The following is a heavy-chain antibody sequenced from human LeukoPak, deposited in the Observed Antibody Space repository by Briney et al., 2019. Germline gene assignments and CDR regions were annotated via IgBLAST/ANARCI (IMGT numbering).Heavy chain of an antibody. D-gene: IGHD2-21*02. V-gene: IGHV4-28*01. J-gene: IGHJ6*02. CDR2: IYYSGTT. CDR3: AGSYCGGDCNSFYYYGMDV. CDR1: GYSISSSHW. Sequence: NPSETLSLTRAVSGYSISSSHWWGWIRQPPGKGLEWIGYIYYSGTTHYNPSLKSRVTMSIDTSKSQFSLKLSSVTAVDTAVYYCAGSYCGGDCNSFYYYGMDVWGQGTTVTVSS.